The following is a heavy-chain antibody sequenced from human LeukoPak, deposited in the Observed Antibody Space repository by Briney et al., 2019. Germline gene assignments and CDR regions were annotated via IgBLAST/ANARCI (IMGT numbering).Heavy chain of an antibody. J-gene: IGHJ4*02. Sequence: ASVKVSCKASGYTFTNYTLNWVRQAPGQGLEWMGWIDTNTGNPTYAQGFIGRFVFSLDTSVTTAYLQISSLKAEDTAVYYCARHRMNGDYLYYFDYWGQGTLVTVSS. CDR1: GYTFTNYT. CDR3: ARHRMNGDYLYYFDY. D-gene: IGHD4-17*01. V-gene: IGHV7-4-1*02. CDR2: IDTNTGNP.